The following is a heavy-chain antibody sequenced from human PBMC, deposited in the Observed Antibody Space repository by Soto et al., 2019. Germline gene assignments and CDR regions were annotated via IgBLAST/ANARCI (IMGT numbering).Heavy chain of an antibody. CDR3: VTGGRTAGHVYHFDD. Sequence: EVQLVESGGGLVQPGGSLRLSCAASGFTFSNYWMHWVRQAPGKGLVWVSRINFDESTTTYADSVQGRFTISRDNAKNTLYLQLNSLRAEDTAIYYCVTGGRTAGHVYHFDDWGQGALVTVSS. J-gene: IGHJ4*02. D-gene: IGHD3-16*01. CDR2: INFDESTT. V-gene: IGHV3-74*01. CDR1: GFTFSNYW.